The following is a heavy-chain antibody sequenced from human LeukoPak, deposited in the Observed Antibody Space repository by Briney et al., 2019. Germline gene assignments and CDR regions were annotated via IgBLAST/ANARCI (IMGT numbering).Heavy chain of an antibody. CDR2: IFHTGSS. D-gene: IGHD3-10*01. CDR1: GDSISSGDYS. V-gene: IGHV4-30-2*01. Sequence: SQTLSLTCTVSGDSISSGDYSWSWIRQPSGKGLEWIGYIFHTGSSYYNPSLRSRVTISVDRSRNQFSLRLTSVTAADTTVYYCARELWFVNAPGSWLDPWGQGTLVTVSS. CDR3: ARELWFVNAPGSWLDP. J-gene: IGHJ5*02.